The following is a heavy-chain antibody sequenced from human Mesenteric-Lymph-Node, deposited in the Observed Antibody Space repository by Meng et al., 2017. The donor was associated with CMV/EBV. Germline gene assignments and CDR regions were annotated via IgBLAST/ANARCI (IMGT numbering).Heavy chain of an antibody. V-gene: IGHV3-53*01. CDR2: FYTGGQT. CDR3: ARDLVGPEDAFDI. Sequence: GGSLRLSCAASGFTVSYSYMTWVRQAPGQGLEWVSGFYTGGQTYYADSVRGRFTISRDNSKNIVYLQMNSLRAEDTAVYYCARDLVGPEDAFDIWGQGTMVTVSS. CDR1: GFTVSYSY. J-gene: IGHJ3*02.